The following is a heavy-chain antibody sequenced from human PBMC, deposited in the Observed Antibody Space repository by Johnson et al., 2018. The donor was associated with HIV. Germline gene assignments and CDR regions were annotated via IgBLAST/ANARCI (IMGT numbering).Heavy chain of an antibody. V-gene: IGHV3-30*02. J-gene: IGHJ3*02. Sequence: QVQLVESGGGVVQPGGSLRLSCAASGLTFSSYGMHWVRQAPGKGLEWVAFIRYDGSNKYYADSVKGRFTISRDNSKNTLYLQMNSLRAEDTAVYYCARWGEQQLVNAFDIWGQGTMVTVSS. CDR2: IRYDGSNK. CDR3: ARWGEQQLVNAFDI. CDR1: GLTFSSYG. D-gene: IGHD6-13*01.